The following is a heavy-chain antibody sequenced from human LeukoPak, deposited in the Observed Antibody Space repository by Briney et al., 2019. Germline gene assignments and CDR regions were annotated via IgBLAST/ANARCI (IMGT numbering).Heavy chain of an antibody. Sequence: PGGSLRLSCAASGFTFSTYNMNWVRQAPGKGLEWVSSIRNTSSDIYYADSVKGRFTISRDNARNSLSLQMNSLRAEDTAVYYCATSYSSDWYGTFDSWGQGTQVTVSS. V-gene: IGHV3-21*01. D-gene: IGHD6-13*01. CDR1: GFTFSTYN. CDR3: ATSYSSDWYGTFDS. J-gene: IGHJ4*02. CDR2: IRNTSSDI.